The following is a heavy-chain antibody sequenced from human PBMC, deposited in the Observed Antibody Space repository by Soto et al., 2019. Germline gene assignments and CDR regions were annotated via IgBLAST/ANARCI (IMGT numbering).Heavy chain of an antibody. D-gene: IGHD2-15*01. CDR3: ARVGACSGGSCYSKYYYYGMDV. CDR1: GGSISSYY. J-gene: IGHJ6*02. CDR2: IYYSGST. V-gene: IGHV4-59*01. Sequence: PSETLSLTCTVSGGSISSYYWSWIRQPPGKGLEWIGYIYYSGSTNYNPSLKSRVTISVDTSKNQFSLKLSSVTAADTAVYYCARVGACSGGSCYSKYYYYGMDVWGQGTTVTVSS.